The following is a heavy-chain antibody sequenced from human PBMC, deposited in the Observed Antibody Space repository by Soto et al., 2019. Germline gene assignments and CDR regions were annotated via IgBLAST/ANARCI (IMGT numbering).Heavy chain of an antibody. V-gene: IGHV3-23*01. CDR2: VTGSGGQI. D-gene: IGHD2-21*01. CDR3: AKDAVYKDGLWLMDS. CDR1: GFTISTYA. Sequence: VGSLRLSCAASGFTISTYAMTWVRQAPGKGLECVSGVTGSGGQIHYADSVRGRFTISKDNSKNTLYLQMSSLREEDTALYYCAKDAVYKDGLWLMDSWGQGTLVTVSS. J-gene: IGHJ5*02.